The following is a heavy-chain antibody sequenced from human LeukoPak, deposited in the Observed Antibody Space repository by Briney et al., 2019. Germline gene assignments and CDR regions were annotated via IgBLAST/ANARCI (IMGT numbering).Heavy chain of an antibody. J-gene: IGHJ4*02. D-gene: IGHD5-18*01. CDR2: IIPIFSTA. V-gene: IGHV1-69*13. CDR3: ARDMGGYSYGSYFDY. Sequence: SVKVSCKASGYILTTYAISWVRQAPGQGLEWMGGIIPIFSTANYAQKFQGRVTITADESTSTAYMELSSLRSEDTAVYYCARDMGGYSYGSYFDYWGQGTLVTVSS. CDR1: GYILTTYA.